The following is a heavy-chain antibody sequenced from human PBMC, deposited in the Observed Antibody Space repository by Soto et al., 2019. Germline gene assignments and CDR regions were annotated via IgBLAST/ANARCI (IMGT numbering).Heavy chain of an antibody. V-gene: IGHV3-30-3*01. D-gene: IGHD1-26*01. Sequence: GGSRRLSWTVSGLTFSSSIVHWVRQAPGKGLEWVAVISENGDRQYSTDSVRGRFLVSRDTFNNTIYLQMNSLRPEDTGEYFCARRLAPSVSALGYWGQGALVTVSS. J-gene: IGHJ4*02. CDR1: GLTFSSSI. CDR2: ISENGDRQ. CDR3: ARRLAPSVSALGY.